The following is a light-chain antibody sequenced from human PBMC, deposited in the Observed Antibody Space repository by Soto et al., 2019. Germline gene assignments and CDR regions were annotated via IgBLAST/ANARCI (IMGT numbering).Light chain of an antibody. CDR1: QSVDRY. V-gene: IGKV3-20*01. CDR2: GAT. Sequence: EVELTQSPDTLSLSPGERATLSCRASQSVDRYVAWYQQKVGQAPRIIIYGATGRATGIPDRFSGSGSGTDFTLTIGRLESEDVAVYYCQQYGTSPWTFGQGTKVDIK. J-gene: IGKJ1*01. CDR3: QQYGTSPWT.